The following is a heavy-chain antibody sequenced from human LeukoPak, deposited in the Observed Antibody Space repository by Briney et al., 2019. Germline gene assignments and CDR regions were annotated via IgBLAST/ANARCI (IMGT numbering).Heavy chain of an antibody. Sequence: SETLSLTSTVSDYSISSGYYWSWIRQPPGKGLEWIGSIYHRGSTYYNPSLKSRGTISVDTSKNHFSLKLTSVTAADTAVYYCARIETYSSGWYDAFFDYWGQGTLVTVSS. CDR2: IYHRGST. CDR1: DYSISSGYY. D-gene: IGHD6-19*01. J-gene: IGHJ4*02. V-gene: IGHV4-38-2*02. CDR3: ARIETYSSGWYDAFFDY.